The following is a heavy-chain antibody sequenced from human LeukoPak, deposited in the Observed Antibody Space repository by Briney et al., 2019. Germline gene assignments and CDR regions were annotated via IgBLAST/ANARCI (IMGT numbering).Heavy chain of an antibody. CDR2: ISGTGGGT. CDR1: GFPFSINA. Sequence: HPGGSLKLSCAASGFPFSINAMSWVRQAPGKGLEWVSGISGTGGGTFYADSVKGRFSIPRDDSINTLYLQMSSLRAEDTAVYYCARFRGSGSHTLYSFDYWGQGSLVTVSS. J-gene: IGHJ4*02. D-gene: IGHD3-10*01. CDR3: ARFRGSGSHTLYSFDY. V-gene: IGHV3-23*01.